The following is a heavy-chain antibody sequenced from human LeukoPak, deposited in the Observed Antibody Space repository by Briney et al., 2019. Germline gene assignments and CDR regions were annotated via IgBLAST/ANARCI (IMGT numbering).Heavy chain of an antibody. V-gene: IGHV3-7*01. CDR1: GFTFSSYY. Sequence: GGSLRLSCVASGFTFSSYYMSWVRQAPGRGLEWVANIKEDGSERYYVDSMKGRFTISRDNAKNSLYLQMNSQRSEDTAVYDCVRYLFGDYFFDFWGQGTLVTASS. D-gene: IGHD4-17*01. CDR2: IKEDGSER. J-gene: IGHJ4*02. CDR3: VRYLFGDYFFDF.